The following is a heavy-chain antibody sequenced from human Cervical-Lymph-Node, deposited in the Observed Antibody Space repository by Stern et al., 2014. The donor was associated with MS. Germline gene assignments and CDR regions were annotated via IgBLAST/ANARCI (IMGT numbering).Heavy chain of an antibody. CDR1: GGFISSVNW. D-gene: IGHD3-16*01. J-gene: IGHJ4*02. V-gene: IGHV4-4*02. CDR3: SRRGGDPLVHFDN. CDR2: IYHTGRI. Sequence: QVHLQESGPGLVKPSETLSLTCAVSGGFISSVNWWSWVRQSPGKGLEWIGEIYHTGRITYNPSFMSRVTISASKSQNQLSLELRSVTAADTAVYYCSRRGGDPLVHFDNWGQGTLVSVSS.